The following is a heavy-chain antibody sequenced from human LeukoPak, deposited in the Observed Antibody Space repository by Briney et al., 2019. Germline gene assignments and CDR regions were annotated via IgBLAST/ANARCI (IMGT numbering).Heavy chain of an antibody. CDR2: IYSGGST. Sequence: GGSLRLSCAASGFTVSSNYMSWVRQAPRKGLEWVSVIYSGGSTYYADSVKGRFTISRDNSKNTLYLQMNSLRAEDTAVYYCARVGLWFGELHENWGQGTLVTVSS. V-gene: IGHV3-66*01. J-gene: IGHJ4*02. D-gene: IGHD3-10*01. CDR3: ARVGLWFGELHEN. CDR1: GFTVSSNY.